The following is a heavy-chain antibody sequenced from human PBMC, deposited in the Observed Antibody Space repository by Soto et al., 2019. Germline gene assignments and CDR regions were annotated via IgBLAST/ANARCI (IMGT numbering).Heavy chain of an antibody. CDR1: GYTFTSYA. Sequence: QVQLVQSGAEVKKPGASVKVSCKASGYTFTSYAMHWVRQAPGQRLEWMGWINAGNGNTKYSQKFQGRVTITRDTSASTDYMELSSLRSEDTAVYYCARVPGYSYGYNWGQGTLVTVSS. CDR2: INAGNGNT. J-gene: IGHJ4*02. D-gene: IGHD5-18*01. V-gene: IGHV1-3*01. CDR3: ARVPGYSYGYN.